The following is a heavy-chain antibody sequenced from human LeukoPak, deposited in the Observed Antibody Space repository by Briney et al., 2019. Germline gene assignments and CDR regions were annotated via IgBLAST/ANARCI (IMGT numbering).Heavy chain of an antibody. V-gene: IGHV5-51*01. CDR1: GYSLTSYW. D-gene: IGHD6-19*01. J-gene: IGHJ3*02. CDR3: ASSPSYSSGWYDLDAFDI. Sequence: RGESLKISCKGSGYSLTSYWIGWVRQMPGKGLEWMGIIYPGDSDTRYSPSFQGQVTISADKSISTAYLQWSSLKASDTAMYYCASSPSYSSGWYDLDAFDIWGQGTMVTVSS. CDR2: IYPGDSDT.